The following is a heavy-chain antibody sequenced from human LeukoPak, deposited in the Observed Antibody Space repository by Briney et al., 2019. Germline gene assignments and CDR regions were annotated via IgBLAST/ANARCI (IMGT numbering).Heavy chain of an antibody. CDR1: GGSFSGYY. CDR2: INHSGST. J-gene: IGHJ4*02. Sequence: SETLSLTCAVYGGSFSGYYWSWIRQPPGKGLEWIGEINHSGSTNYNPSLKSRVTISVDTSKNQFSLKLSSVTAADTAVYYCAISLVWSGYYWGQGTLVTVSS. CDR3: AISLVWSGYY. V-gene: IGHV4-34*01. D-gene: IGHD3-3*01.